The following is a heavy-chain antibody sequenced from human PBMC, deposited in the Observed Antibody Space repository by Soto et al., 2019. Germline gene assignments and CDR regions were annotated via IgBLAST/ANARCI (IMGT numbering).Heavy chain of an antibody. CDR2: IYHSGSP. V-gene: IGHV4-4*02. D-gene: IGHD3-16*01. Sequence: QVQLQESAPGLVKPSGTLSLTCAASSGSIFTTNWWSWVRQSPGKGLQWIGDIYHSGSPKYNPSRKSRVRISIDKSNARFFVNLTSVTAADTAVYYCARKPDVATAKVGGGYVFDVWGQGTMVTVSS. CDR1: SGSIFTTNW. CDR3: ARKPDVATAKVGGGYVFDV. J-gene: IGHJ3*01.